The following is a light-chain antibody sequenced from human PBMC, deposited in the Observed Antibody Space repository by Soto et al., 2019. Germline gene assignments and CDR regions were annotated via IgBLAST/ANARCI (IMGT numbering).Light chain of an antibody. CDR3: QQYNNWPPIT. CDR2: GAS. J-gene: IGKJ5*01. V-gene: IGKV3-15*01. CDR1: QSVSSH. Sequence: EIVMTQSPSALSVSPGGRATLSCKASQSVSSHLAWYQQKPGQAPRLLIYGASTRATGIPARFSGSGSGTEFTLTTSSLQYEDFAVYYCQQYNNWPPITFGQGTRLEIK.